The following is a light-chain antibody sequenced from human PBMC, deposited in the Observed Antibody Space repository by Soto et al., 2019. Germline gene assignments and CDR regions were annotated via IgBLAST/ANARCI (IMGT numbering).Light chain of an antibody. J-gene: IGLJ1*01. CDR3: KSYAGSNTYV. CDR1: KNDIGVYDF. CDR2: EVV. V-gene: IGLV2-8*01. Sequence: QSVLTQPPSASGSPGQSVTISCTGTKNDIGVYDFVPWYQHHPGKAPRLIIYEVVQRPSGVSDRFSGSKSGNTASLTVSGLQAADEADYFCKSYAGSNTYVFGSGTKVTVL.